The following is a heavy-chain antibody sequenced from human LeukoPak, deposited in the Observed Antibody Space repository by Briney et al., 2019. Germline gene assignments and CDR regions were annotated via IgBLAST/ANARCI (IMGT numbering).Heavy chain of an antibody. Sequence: GGSLRLSCAASGFTYSDSYMTWVRQAPGKGVEWVAYISGSGHDINYSDSVKGRFTISRDNAKNSLYLQMSSLRVEDTAVYYCTRDPRHFDSCGQGTLVTVSS. V-gene: IGHV3-11*04. CDR3: TRDPRHFDS. CDR1: GFTYSDSY. J-gene: IGHJ5*01. D-gene: IGHD6-6*01. CDR2: ISGSGHDI.